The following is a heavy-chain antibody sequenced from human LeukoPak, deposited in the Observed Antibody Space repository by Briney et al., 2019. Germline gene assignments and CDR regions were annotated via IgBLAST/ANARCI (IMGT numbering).Heavy chain of an antibody. Sequence: GGSLRLSCAASGFTFSSYAMHWVRQAPGKGPEWVAVISYDGSNKYYADSVKGRFTISRDNSKNTLYLQMNSLRSEDTAVYYCATVFKQRSSGWYGFYYFDYWGQGTLVTVSS. D-gene: IGHD6-19*01. J-gene: IGHJ4*02. CDR3: ATVFKQRSSGWYGFYYFDY. V-gene: IGHV3-30-3*01. CDR1: GFTFSSYA. CDR2: ISYDGSNK.